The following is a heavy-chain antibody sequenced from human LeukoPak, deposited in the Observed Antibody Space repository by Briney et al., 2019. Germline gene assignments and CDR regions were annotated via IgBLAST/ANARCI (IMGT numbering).Heavy chain of an antibody. CDR1: GGTFSSYA. J-gene: IGHJ4*02. CDR3: ARAFRDGYKLSY. Sequence: VASVKVSCKASGGTFSSYAISWARQAPGQGLEWMGWMNPNSGNTGYAQKFQGRVTITRNTSISTAYMELSSLRSEDTAVYYCARAFRDGYKLSYWGQGTLVTVSS. CDR2: MNPNSGNT. V-gene: IGHV1-8*03. D-gene: IGHD5-24*01.